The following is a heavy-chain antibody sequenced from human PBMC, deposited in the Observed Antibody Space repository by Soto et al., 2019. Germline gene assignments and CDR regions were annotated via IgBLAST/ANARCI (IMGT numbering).Heavy chain of an antibody. CDR1: GGTFSSYT. CDR3: ARERGGGYCSSTSCYGTRTDAFDI. Sequence: SVKVSCKASGGTFSSYTISWVRQAPGQGLEWMGRIIPILGIANYAQKFQGRVTITADKSTSTAYMELSSLRSEDTAVYYCARERGGGYCSSTSCYGTRTDAFDIWGQGTMVTVSS. J-gene: IGHJ3*02. V-gene: IGHV1-69*04. CDR2: IIPILGIA. D-gene: IGHD2-2*01.